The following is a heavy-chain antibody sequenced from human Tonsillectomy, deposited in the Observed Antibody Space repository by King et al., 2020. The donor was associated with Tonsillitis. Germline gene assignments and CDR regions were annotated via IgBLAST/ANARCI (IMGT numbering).Heavy chain of an antibody. Sequence: QLVQSGSEVKKPGASVKVSCRTSGYSFSSHGISWVRQAPGQGLEWMGWVSGYDGSTQYVQTFQGRVIMTIDTSTTTVYLDLRSLRSDDTAVYYCARLPADGTNWYKASDIWGQGTLVSVSS. CDR2: VSGYDGST. J-gene: IGHJ3*02. D-gene: IGHD6-13*01. CDR3: ARLPADGTNWYKASDI. CDR1: GYSFSSHG. V-gene: IGHV1-18*04.